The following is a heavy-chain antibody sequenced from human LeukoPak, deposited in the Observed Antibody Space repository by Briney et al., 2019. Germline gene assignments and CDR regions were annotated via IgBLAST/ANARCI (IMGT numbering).Heavy chain of an antibody. D-gene: IGHD6-19*01. V-gene: IGHV3-23*01. CDR3: ANGAVAGYYYYYGMDV. J-gene: IGHJ6*04. CDR2: ISGSVDST. Sequence: PGGSLRLSCAASGFTFSTYAMSWVRQAPGKGLEWVSAISGSVDSTYHADSVKGRFTISRDNSKNTLYLQMNSLRAEDTAVYYCANGAVAGYYYYYGMDVWGKGTRSPSP. CDR1: GFTFSTYA.